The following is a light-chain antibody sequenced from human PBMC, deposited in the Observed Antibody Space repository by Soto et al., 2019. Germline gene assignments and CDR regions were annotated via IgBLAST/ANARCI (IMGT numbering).Light chain of an antibody. J-gene: IGKJ1*01. Sequence: DIVMTQSPDSLAVSLGERATLNCKSNQSLLDSSNNKDYLTWYQQKPGQPPKLIIYWASTRAFGVPDRFSGSGSGTDFTLTISSLEAEDVAVYYGQQYYSTPRTFGHGTKVEIK. V-gene: IGKV4-1*01. CDR2: WAS. CDR3: QQYYSTPRT. CDR1: QSLLDSSNNKDY.